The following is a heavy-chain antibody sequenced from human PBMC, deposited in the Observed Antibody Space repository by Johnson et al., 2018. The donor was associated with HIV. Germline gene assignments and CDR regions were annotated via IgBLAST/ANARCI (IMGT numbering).Heavy chain of an antibody. V-gene: IGHV3-20*04. Sequence: VQLVESGGGVVRPGGSLRLSCAASGFTFDDYGMSWVRQAPGKGLEWVSGINWNGGSPGYADAVKGRLPISRDNAKNSLYLQMNSLRAEDTSLYYWARVGDRAMIVGGTDAFDIWGQGTMVTVSS. CDR3: ARVGDRAMIVGGTDAFDI. CDR2: INWNGGSP. J-gene: IGHJ3*02. CDR1: GFTFDDYG. D-gene: IGHD3-22*01.